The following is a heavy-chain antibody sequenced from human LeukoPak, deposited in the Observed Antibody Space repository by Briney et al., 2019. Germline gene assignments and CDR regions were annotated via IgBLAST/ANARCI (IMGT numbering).Heavy chain of an antibody. V-gene: IGHV3-30-3*01. CDR1: GFTFSSYA. Sequence: GGSLRLSCAASGFTFSSYAMHWVRQAPGKGLEWVAVISYDGSNKYYADSVKGRFTISRDNSKNTLYLQMNSLRAEDTAVYYCASLVGYSSGWYGDAFDIWGQGTMATVSS. J-gene: IGHJ3*02. CDR2: ISYDGSNK. CDR3: ASLVGYSSGWYGDAFDI. D-gene: IGHD6-19*01.